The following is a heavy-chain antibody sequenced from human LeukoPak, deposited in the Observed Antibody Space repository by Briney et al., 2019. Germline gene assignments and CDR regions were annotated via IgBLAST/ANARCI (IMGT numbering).Heavy chain of an antibody. CDR3: AKQGGYSYGSYYFDY. CDR1: GFTFSSYA. J-gene: IGHJ4*02. CDR2: ISGSGGST. V-gene: IGHV3-23*01. Sequence: GGSLRLSCAASGFTFSSYATSWVRQAPGKGLEWVSAISGSGGSTYYADSVKGRFTISRDNSKNTLYLQMNSLRAEDTAVYYCAKQGGYSYGSYYFDYWGQGTLVTVSS. D-gene: IGHD5-18*01.